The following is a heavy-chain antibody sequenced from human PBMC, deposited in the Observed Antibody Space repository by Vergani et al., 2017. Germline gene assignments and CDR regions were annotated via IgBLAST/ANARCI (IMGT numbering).Heavy chain of an antibody. D-gene: IGHD1-14*01. V-gene: IGHV1-58*01. Sequence: QMQLVQSGPEVKKPGTSVRVSCKASGFTFTSSAVQWVRQARGQRLEWIGWIVVGSGNTNYAQKFQERVTITRDMSTSTAYMELSSLRSEDTAVYYCATVAQPEPNYYYYGMDVWGQGTTVTVSS. CDR3: ATVAQPEPNYYYYGMDV. J-gene: IGHJ6*02. CDR2: IVVGSGNT. CDR1: GFTFTSSA.